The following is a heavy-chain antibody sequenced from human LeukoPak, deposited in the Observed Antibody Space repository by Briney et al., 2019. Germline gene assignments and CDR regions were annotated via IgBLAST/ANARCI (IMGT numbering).Heavy chain of an antibody. CDR1: GYSISSVYY. J-gene: IGHJ5*02. D-gene: IGHD6-13*01. V-gene: IGHV4-38-2*02. CDR2: IYPSGTT. CDR3: ARAYSSSWYFNWFDP. Sequence: SETLSLTCTVSGYSISSVYYWGWMRQPPGKGLEWIGNIYPSGTTYYNPSVKTRVTISVDTSKNQFSLKLSSVTAADTAVYFCARAYSSSWYFNWFDPWGQGTLVTVSS.